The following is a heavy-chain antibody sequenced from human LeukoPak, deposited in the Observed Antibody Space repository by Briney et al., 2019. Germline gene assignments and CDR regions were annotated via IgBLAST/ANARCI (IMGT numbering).Heavy chain of an antibody. CDR2: ISSSSSYI. J-gene: IGHJ5*02. V-gene: IGHV3-21*01. CDR3: ARVASPGAVADNWFDP. Sequence: TGGSLRLSCAASGFTFSSYSMNWVRQTPGKGLEWVSSISSSSSYIYYADSVKGRFTISRDNAKNSLYLQMNSLRAEDTAVYYCARVASPGAVADNWFDPWGQGTLVTVSS. CDR1: GFTFSSYS. D-gene: IGHD6-19*01.